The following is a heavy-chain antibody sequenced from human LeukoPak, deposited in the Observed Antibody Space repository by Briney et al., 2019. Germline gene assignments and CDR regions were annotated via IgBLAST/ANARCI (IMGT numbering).Heavy chain of an antibody. CDR3: AKGFDAYNRQGFDY. Sequence: PGGSLRLSCAASGFTFSSYSMNWVRQAPGKGLEWVSSISSSSSYIYYADSVKGRFTISRDNAKNSLYLQMNSLRAGDTAVYYCAKGFDAYNRQGFDYWGQGTLVTVSS. J-gene: IGHJ4*02. V-gene: IGHV3-21*01. D-gene: IGHD5-24*01. CDR1: GFTFSSYS. CDR2: ISSSSSYI.